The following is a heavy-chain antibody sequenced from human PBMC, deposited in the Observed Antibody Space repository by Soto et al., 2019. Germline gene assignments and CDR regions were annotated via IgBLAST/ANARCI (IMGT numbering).Heavy chain of an antibody. V-gene: IGHV4-59*01. Sequence: SETLSLTCTVSGGSISSYYWSWIRQPPGKGLEWIGYIYYSGSTNYNPSLKSRVTISVDTSKNQFSLKLSSVTAADTAVYYCARRRGYSYGFDYWGQGTLVTVSS. CDR2: IYYSGST. CDR1: GGSISSYY. D-gene: IGHD5-18*01. J-gene: IGHJ4*02. CDR3: ARRRGYSYGFDY.